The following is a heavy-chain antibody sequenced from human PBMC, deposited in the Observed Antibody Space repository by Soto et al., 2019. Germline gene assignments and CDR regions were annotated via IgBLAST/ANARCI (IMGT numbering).Heavy chain of an antibody. CDR3: AREIGPHIAVAEDWCDP. V-gene: IGHV1-18*01. CDR2: ISAYNGNT. CDR1: GYTFTSYG. J-gene: IGHJ5*02. Sequence: QVQLVQSGAEVKKPGASVKVSCKASGYTFTSYGISWVRQAPGQGLEWMGWISAYNGNTKYAQKLQGRVTMTTDTSTGTPDMELRRLRPDDRVVYYCAREIGPHIAVAEDWCDPWGQGTLVTVCS. D-gene: IGHD6-13*01.